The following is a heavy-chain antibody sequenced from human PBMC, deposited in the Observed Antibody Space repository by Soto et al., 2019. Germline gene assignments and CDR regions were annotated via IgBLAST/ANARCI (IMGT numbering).Heavy chain of an antibody. V-gene: IGHV4-59*01. J-gene: IGHJ4*02. D-gene: IGHD6-19*01. CDR2: IYDAFST. CDR1: GGSISGYY. Sequence: SETLSLTCSVSGGSISGYYWIWIRQPPVNGLEFIGYIYDAFSTKDNPSVKSRVTIAVDASKSQFCLRLSAVTAAGTAVYYCAREQWLVRGVFDYWGQGTLVTVST. CDR3: AREQWLVRGVFDY.